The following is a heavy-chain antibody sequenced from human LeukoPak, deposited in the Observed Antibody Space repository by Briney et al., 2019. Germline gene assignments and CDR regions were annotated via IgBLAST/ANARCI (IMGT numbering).Heavy chain of an antibody. CDR1: GYTFTDYY. CDR2: INPNSGGT. V-gene: IGHV1-2*02. CDR3: AREFLENWFDP. D-gene: IGHD2-21*01. Sequence: GASVKVSCKASGYTFTDYYIHWVRQAPGQGLEWMGWINPNSGGTNYAQKFQGRVTMTGDTSISTAYMDLSRLRSDDTAVYYCAREFLENWFDPWGQGTLVTVSS. J-gene: IGHJ5*02.